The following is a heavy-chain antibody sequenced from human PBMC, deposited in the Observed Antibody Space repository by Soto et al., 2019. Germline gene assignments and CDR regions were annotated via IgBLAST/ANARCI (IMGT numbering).Heavy chain of an antibody. Sequence: EVQLLESGGGLVQPGGSLGLSSAASGFTFSSYAMSWVRRAPGKGLEWVSAISGSGGSTYYADSVKGRFPISRDNSKNTLYLQMNSLRAEDTAVYYCAKDEGIVVVPAGSVGMDVWGQGTTVTVSS. CDR1: GFTFSSYA. V-gene: IGHV3-23*01. CDR2: ISGSGGST. CDR3: AKDEGIVVVPAGSVGMDV. D-gene: IGHD2-2*01. J-gene: IGHJ6*02.